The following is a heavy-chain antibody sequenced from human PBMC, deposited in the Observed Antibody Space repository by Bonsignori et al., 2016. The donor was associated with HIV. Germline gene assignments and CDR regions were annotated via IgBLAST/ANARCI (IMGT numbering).Heavy chain of an antibody. CDR3: ARGEDYYDNSGPGASAFDV. J-gene: IGHJ3*01. V-gene: IGHV3-48*03. Sequence: WIRQPPGKGLEWVSYISNSARTIHYADSVKGRFTISRDNAKNALYLHMNSLRAEDTAIYYCARGEDYYDNSGPGASAFDVWGQGTAVTVSS. CDR2: ISNSARTI. D-gene: IGHD3-22*01.